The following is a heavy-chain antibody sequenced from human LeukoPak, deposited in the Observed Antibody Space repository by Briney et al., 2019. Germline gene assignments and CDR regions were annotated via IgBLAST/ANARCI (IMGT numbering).Heavy chain of an antibody. CDR1: GFTFSDHW. D-gene: IGHD6-19*01. CDR2: IYNDGGRT. J-gene: IGHJ4*02. Sequence: GGSLRLSCAASGFTFSDHWMHWVRQAPGKELEWLSRIYNDGGRTSYADSVKGRFTISRDNGKNTLFLQLNSLRAEDTAVYYCARGSSGWYVDYWGQGTLVTVSS. V-gene: IGHV3-74*01. CDR3: ARGSSGWYVDY.